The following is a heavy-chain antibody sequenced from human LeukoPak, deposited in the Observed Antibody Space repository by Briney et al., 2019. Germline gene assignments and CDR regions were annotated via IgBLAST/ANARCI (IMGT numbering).Heavy chain of an antibody. CDR3: ASLLRGGSSFDY. V-gene: IGHV3-23*01. Sequence: GGSLRLSCAVSGFTFNTYAMSWVRQAPGSGLEWVSVVSGSGDSTYYADSVKGRFTISRDNSKNTLYLQMNSLRAEDTAMFYCASLLRGGSSFDYWGQGTLVTVSS. J-gene: IGHJ4*02. D-gene: IGHD1-26*01. CDR1: GFTFNTYA. CDR2: VSGSGDST.